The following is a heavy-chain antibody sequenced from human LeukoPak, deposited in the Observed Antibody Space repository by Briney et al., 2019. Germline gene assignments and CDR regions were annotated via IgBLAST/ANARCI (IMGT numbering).Heavy chain of an antibody. J-gene: IGHJ3*02. CDR3: ARDKVRGELEGDI. D-gene: IGHD1-1*01. Sequence: ASVKVSCKASGYTFTGYYMHWVRQAPGQGFEWMGWINPNSGGTNYAQKFQGRVTMTRDTSISTAYMELSRLRSDDTAVYYCARDKVRGELEGDIWGQGTMVTVSS. V-gene: IGHV1-2*02. CDR1: GYTFTGYY. CDR2: INPNSGGT.